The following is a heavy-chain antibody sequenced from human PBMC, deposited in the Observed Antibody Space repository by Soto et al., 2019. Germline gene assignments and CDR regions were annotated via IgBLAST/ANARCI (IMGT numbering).Heavy chain of an antibody. Sequence: QVLLVESGGGVVQPGRSLRLSCAASGFTFSSYGMHWVRQAPGKGLEWVAVISYDGSNKYYADSVKGRFTISRDNSKNTLYLQMNSLRAEDTAVYYCAKSDLVLKGWGQGTLVTVSS. CDR2: ISYDGSNK. J-gene: IGHJ4*02. V-gene: IGHV3-30*18. D-gene: IGHD2-8*01. CDR3: AKSDLVLKG. CDR1: GFTFSSYG.